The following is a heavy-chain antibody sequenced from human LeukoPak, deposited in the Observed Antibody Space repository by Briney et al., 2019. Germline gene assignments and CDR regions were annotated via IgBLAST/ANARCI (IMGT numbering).Heavy chain of an antibody. V-gene: IGHV4-59*12. Sequence: SETLSLTCTVSGDSISSYFWNWIRQPPGKALEWIGHIYYSGSTYYNPSLKSRVTISVDTSKNQFSLKLSSVTAADTAVYYCARVQNYDILTGYRLRAFDIWGQGTMVTVSS. D-gene: IGHD3-9*01. CDR3: ARVQNYDILTGYRLRAFDI. CDR2: IYYSGST. CDR1: GDSISSYF. J-gene: IGHJ3*02.